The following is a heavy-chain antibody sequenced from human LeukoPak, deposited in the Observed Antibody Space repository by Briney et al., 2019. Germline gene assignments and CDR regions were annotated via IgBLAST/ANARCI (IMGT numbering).Heavy chain of an antibody. J-gene: IGHJ4*02. D-gene: IGHD3-22*01. CDR3: ARDPLDYYDSSGYYGSVDY. V-gene: IGHV1-18*01. CDR2: ISAYNGNT. CDR1: GYTFTSYS. Sequence: ASVKVSCKASGYTFTSYSISWVRQAPGQGLEWMGWISAYNGNTNYAQKLQGRVTMTTDTSTSTAYMELRSLRSDDTAVYYCARDPLDYYDSSGYYGSVDYWGQGTLVTVSS.